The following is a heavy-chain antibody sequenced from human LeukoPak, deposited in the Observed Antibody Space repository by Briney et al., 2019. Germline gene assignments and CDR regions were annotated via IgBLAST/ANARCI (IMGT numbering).Heavy chain of an antibody. D-gene: IGHD1-26*01. CDR1: GYTFTSYG. CDR2: ISAYNGNT. V-gene: IGHV1-18*01. J-gene: IGHJ4*02. Sequence: ASVKVSCKASGYTFTSYGISWVRQAPGQRLEWMGGISAYNGNTNYAQKLQGRVTMTPDPCTSTAYMELRSLRSDDTAVYYCARAGGGYSGSYYGVFDYWGQGTLVTVSS. CDR3: ARAGGGYSGSYYGVFDY.